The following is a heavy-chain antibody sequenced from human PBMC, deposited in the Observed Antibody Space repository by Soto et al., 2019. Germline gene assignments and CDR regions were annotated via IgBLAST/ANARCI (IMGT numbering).Heavy chain of an antibody. J-gene: IGHJ4*02. Sequence: SETLSLTCTVSGGSISSSSYYWGWIRQPPGKGLEWIGSIYYSGSTYYNPSLKSRVTISVDTSKNQFSLKLSSVTAADTAVYYCARHPLQMSTVVTYFDYWGQGTLVTVSS. V-gene: IGHV4-39*01. CDR3: ARHPLQMSTVVTYFDY. CDR2: IYYSGST. D-gene: IGHD4-17*01. CDR1: GGSISSSSYY.